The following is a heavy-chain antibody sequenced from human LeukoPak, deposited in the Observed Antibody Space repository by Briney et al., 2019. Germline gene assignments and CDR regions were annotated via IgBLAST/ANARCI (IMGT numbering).Heavy chain of an antibody. CDR2: INTDGSST. V-gene: IGHV3-74*01. D-gene: IGHD2-15*01. CDR1: GFTFGDYW. Sequence: GGSLRLSCAASGFTFGDYWMHWVRQAPGKELVGVSRINTDGSSTSDADSVRGRVTISRDNGKSTLHLQMNSLSAEDTAVYYCARAGYCSGGSCYFDYWGQGTQVIVSS. J-gene: IGHJ4*02. CDR3: ARAGYCSGGSCYFDY.